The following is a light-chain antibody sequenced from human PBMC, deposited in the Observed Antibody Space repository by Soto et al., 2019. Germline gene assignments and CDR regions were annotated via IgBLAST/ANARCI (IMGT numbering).Light chain of an antibody. V-gene: IGKV3-15*01. CDR1: QSVSSN. Sequence: EIVMTQSPATLSVSPGERATLSCRASQSVSSNLAWYQQKPGQAPRLLIYGASTRATGIPARFSGSGSGTEFTLTFSSLQSEDFAVYYCQQYNNWPFGQGTKVEIK. CDR2: GAS. CDR3: QQYNNWP. J-gene: IGKJ1*01.